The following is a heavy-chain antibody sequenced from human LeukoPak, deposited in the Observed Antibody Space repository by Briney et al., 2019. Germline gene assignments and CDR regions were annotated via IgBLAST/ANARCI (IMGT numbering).Heavy chain of an antibody. CDR2: IIPIFGTA. V-gene: IGHV1-69*06. J-gene: IGHJ4*02. CDR3: AGRNSGITTVGYFDY. D-gene: IGHD4-23*01. CDR1: GYTFTRYA. Sequence: GASVKVSCKASGYTFTRYAISWVRQAPGQGLERMGGIIPIFGTANYAQKFQGRVTITADKSTSTAYMELSSLRSEDTAVYYCAGRNSGITTVGYFDYWGQGTLVTVSS.